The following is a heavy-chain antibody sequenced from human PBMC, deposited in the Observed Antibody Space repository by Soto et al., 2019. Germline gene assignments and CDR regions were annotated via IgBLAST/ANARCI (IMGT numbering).Heavy chain of an antibody. D-gene: IGHD3-10*01. J-gene: IGHJ4*02. CDR1: GGTFSSYA. CDR3: ASNYYGSGSRIDY. V-gene: IGHV1-69*06. CDR2: IIPIFGTA. Sequence: GASVKVSCKASGGTFSSYAISWVRQAPGQGLEWMGGIIPIFGTANYAQKFQGRVTITADKSTSTAYMELSSLRSEDTAVYYCASNYYGSGSRIDYWGQGTLVIVSS.